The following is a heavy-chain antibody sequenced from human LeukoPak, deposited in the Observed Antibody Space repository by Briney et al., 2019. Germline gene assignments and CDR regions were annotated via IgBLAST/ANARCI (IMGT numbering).Heavy chain of an antibody. CDR1: GGSFSGYY. CDR2: INHSGST. Sequence: PSETLSLTCAVYGGSFSGYYWSWIRQPPGKGLEWIGEINHSGSTNYNPSLKSRVTISVDTSKNQFSLKLSSVTAADMAVYYCARGPLVGAVYYFDYWGQGTLVTVSS. J-gene: IGHJ4*02. V-gene: IGHV4-34*01. CDR3: ARGPLVGAVYYFDY.